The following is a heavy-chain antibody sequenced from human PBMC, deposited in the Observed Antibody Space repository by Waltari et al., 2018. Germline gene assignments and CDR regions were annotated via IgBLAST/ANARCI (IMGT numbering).Heavy chain of an antibody. Sequence: QVQLQESGPGLVKPSQTLSLTCTVSGGSISSGGYYWSWIRQHPGKGREWIGYIYHSGSTYYNPSLKSRVTISVDRSKNQFSLKLSSVTAADTAVYYCARVEYYYGSGSYLRYYYFDYWGQGTLVTVSS. CDR2: IYHSGST. CDR3: ARVEYYYGSGSYLRYYYFDY. J-gene: IGHJ4*02. D-gene: IGHD3-10*01. V-gene: IGHV4-31*03. CDR1: GGSISSGGYY.